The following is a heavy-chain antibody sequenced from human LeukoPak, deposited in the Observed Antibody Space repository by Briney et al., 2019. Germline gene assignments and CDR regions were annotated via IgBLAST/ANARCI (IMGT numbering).Heavy chain of an antibody. Sequence: GASVKVSCKASGYTFTGYYMHWVRQVPGQGLEWMGRINPNSGGTNYAQKFQGRVTMTRDTSISTAYMELSRLRSEDTAVYYCARGGIVVVPAASWFDPWGQGTLVTVSS. CDR2: INPNSGGT. J-gene: IGHJ5*02. D-gene: IGHD2-2*01. V-gene: IGHV1-2*06. CDR3: ARGGIVVVPAASWFDP. CDR1: GYTFTGYY.